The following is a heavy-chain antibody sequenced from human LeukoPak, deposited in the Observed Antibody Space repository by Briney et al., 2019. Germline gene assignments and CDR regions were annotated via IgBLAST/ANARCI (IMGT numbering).Heavy chain of an antibody. CDR2: INPNSGGT. D-gene: IGHD5-12*01. Sequence: ASMTVSCTASGYTFTGYYMHWERQAPAQGLEWMGWINPNSGGTNYAQKFQGRVTMTRDTSISTAYLDLSRLSSDDTAVYYCARDSSAITWSLATSNRPDCWGQGTLVTVSS. J-gene: IGHJ4*02. CDR3: ARDSSAITWSLATSNRPDC. CDR1: GYTFTGYY. V-gene: IGHV1-2*02.